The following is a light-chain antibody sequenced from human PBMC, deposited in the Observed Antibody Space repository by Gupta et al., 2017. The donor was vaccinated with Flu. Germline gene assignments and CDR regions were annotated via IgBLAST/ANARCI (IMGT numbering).Light chain of an antibody. CDR2: DAS. CDR1: QDITRY. Sequence: GDRVTITFRASQDITRYLNWYQQKPGKAPKLLIYDASNLQAGVPSRFSGSASGTEFTFTISSLQPEDLATYYCQQYDNLPLTYGGGTRVDIK. V-gene: IGKV1-33*01. CDR3: QQYDNLPLT. J-gene: IGKJ4*01.